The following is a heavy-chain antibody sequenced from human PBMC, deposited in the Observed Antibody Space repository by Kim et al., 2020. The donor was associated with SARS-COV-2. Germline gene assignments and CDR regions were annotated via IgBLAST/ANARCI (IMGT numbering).Heavy chain of an antibody. CDR2: INHSGST. J-gene: IGHJ4*02. D-gene: IGHD3-16*02. CDR3: ARGRVSSKRNYDYVWGSYRYFDY. Sequence: SETLSLTCAVYGGSFSGYYWSWIRQPPGKGLEWIGEINHSGSTNYNPSLKSRVTISVDTSKNQFSLKLSSVTAADTAVYYCARGRVSSKRNYDYVWGSYRYFDYWGQGTLVTVSS. V-gene: IGHV4-34*01. CDR1: GGSFSGYY.